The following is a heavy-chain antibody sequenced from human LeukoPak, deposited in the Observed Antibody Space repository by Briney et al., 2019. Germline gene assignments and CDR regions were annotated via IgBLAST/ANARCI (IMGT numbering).Heavy chain of an antibody. Sequence: SETLSLTCTVSGGSISSSSYYWGWIRQPPGKGLEWIGSIYYSGSTYYNPSLKSRVTISVDTSKNQFSLKLSSVTAADTAVYYCARSPTRYCSSTSCPYWYLDLWGRGTLVTVSS. CDR2: IYYSGST. D-gene: IGHD2-2*01. J-gene: IGHJ2*01. CDR1: GGSISSSSYY. CDR3: ARSPTRYCSSTSCPYWYLDL. V-gene: IGHV4-39*07.